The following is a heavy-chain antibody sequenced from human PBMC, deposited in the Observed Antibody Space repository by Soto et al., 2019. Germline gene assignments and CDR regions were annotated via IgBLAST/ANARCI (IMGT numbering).Heavy chain of an antibody. Sequence: VGSLRLSCAAFGLTISGKKYVAWVRQATGQGLEWMGWMNPNSGNTGYAQKFQGRVTMTRNTSITTAYMELSSLRSEDTAVYYCARSSRDYWGQGTLVTVSS. CDR2: MNPNSGNT. CDR3: ARSSRDY. CDR1: GLTISGKKY. J-gene: IGHJ4*02. V-gene: IGHV1-8*01.